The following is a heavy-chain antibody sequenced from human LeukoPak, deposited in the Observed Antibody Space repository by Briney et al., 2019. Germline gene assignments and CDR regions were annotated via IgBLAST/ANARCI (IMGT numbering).Heavy chain of an antibody. CDR3: ARDRGRVRYGDAFEF. CDR1: GGSVISFY. Sequence: SETLSLTCSVSGGSVISFYWGWIRQPPGKGLEWLGHIHNSGTTNYNPSLKSRVTISLDTSNNQFSLNLRSVTAGDTAVYFYARDRGRVRYGDAFEFWGQGKMVTVSS. D-gene: IGHD4-17*01. CDR2: IHNSGTT. V-gene: IGHV4-59*02. J-gene: IGHJ3*01.